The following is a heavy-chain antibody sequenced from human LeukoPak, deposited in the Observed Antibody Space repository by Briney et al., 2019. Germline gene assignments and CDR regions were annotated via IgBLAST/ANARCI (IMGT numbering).Heavy chain of an antibody. J-gene: IGHJ4*02. D-gene: IGHD2-2*01. CDR3: ARGRGTYEYCSSTSCAYFDH. V-gene: IGHV1-2*02. CDR2: ISPSSGST. CDR1: GYTFTSYD. Sequence: ASVKVSCKASGYTFTSYDINWVRQAPGQGLEWMGWISPSSGSTNYAQKFQGRVTLTRDTSISTAYMELSRLRSDDTAMYYCARGRGTYEYCSSTSCAYFDHWGQGTLVTVPS.